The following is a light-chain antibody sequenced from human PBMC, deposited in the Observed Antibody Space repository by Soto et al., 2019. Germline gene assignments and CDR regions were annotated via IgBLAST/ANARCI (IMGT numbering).Light chain of an antibody. CDR2: KAS. Sequence: IQLTQSPSSLSASVGDRVTITFRASQGISRYLAWYQQKPGKAPKLLIYKASTLKSGVPSRFSGSGSGTEFTLTISSLQPDDFATYYCQHYNSYSEAFGQGTKVDIK. V-gene: IGKV1-5*03. CDR3: QHYNSYSEA. CDR1: QGISRY. J-gene: IGKJ1*01.